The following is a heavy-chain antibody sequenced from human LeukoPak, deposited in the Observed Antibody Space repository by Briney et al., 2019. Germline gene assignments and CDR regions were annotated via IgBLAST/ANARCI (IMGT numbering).Heavy chain of an antibody. D-gene: IGHD6-13*01. CDR2: IYYSGST. Sequence: PSETLSLTCTLSGGSISSYYWSWIRHPPGKGLGWLGYIYYSGSTNYNPSLKSRVTISVDTSKNQFSLKLSSVTAADTAVYYCARGTGDSSSWLPNDAFDIWGQGTMVTVSS. J-gene: IGHJ3*02. CDR1: GGSISSYY. V-gene: IGHV4-59*01. CDR3: ARGTGDSSSWLPNDAFDI.